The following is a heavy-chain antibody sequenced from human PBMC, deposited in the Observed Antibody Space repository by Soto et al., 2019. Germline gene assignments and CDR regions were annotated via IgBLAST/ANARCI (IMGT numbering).Heavy chain of an antibody. CDR1: GGSISSSNW. J-gene: IGHJ3*02. CDR3: ARRVYDSSGYYYVSAFDI. Sequence: SETLSLTCAVSGGSISSSNWWCWVRQPPGKGLEWIGEIYHSGSTNYNPSLKSRVTISVDKSKNQFSLKLTSVTAADTAVYYCARRVYDSSGYYYVSAFDIWGQGTMVTVSS. V-gene: IGHV4-4*02. CDR2: IYHSGST. D-gene: IGHD3-22*01.